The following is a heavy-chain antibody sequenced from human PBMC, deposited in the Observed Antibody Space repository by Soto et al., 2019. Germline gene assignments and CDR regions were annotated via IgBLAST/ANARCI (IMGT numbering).Heavy chain of an antibody. CDR3: AREASSWYPPHNWFDP. Sequence: PGGSLRLSCAASGFTFSSSWMSWVRQAPGKGLEWVANIKQDGSEKYYVDSVKGRFTITRDNAKNSLYLQMNSLRAEDTAVYYCAREASSWYPPHNWFDPWGQGTLVTVSS. J-gene: IGHJ5*02. CDR1: GFTFSSSW. V-gene: IGHV3-7*03. CDR2: IKQDGSEK. D-gene: IGHD6-13*01.